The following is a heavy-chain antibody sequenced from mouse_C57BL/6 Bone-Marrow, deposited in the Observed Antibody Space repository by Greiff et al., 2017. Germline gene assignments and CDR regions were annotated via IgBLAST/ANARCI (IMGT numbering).Heavy chain of an antibody. CDR3: ARDGVAY. Sequence: EVKLMESGGGLVKPGGSLKLSCAASGFTFSSYAMSWVRQTPEKRLEWVATISDGGSYTYYPDNVKGRFTISRDKAKNNLYLQMSHLKSEDTAMYYCARDGVAYWGQGTLVTVSA. CDR1: GFTFSSYA. V-gene: IGHV5-4*01. J-gene: IGHJ3*01. CDR2: ISDGGSYT.